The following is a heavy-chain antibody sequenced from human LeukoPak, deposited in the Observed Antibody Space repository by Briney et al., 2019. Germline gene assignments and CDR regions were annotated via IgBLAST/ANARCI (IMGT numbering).Heavy chain of an antibody. CDR1: GFTFTSYA. CDR2: ISGGGETT. D-gene: IGHD6-19*01. J-gene: IGHJ4*02. Sequence: GGSLRLSCAASGFTFTSYAMSWVRQAPGKGLEWVSAISGGGETTDYADSVKGRFTISRDNSENTLYLQMNSLRVDDTALYYCARSAYSSGWYRFAIDYWGQGTLVIVSS. CDR3: ARSAYSSGWYRFAIDY. V-gene: IGHV3-23*01.